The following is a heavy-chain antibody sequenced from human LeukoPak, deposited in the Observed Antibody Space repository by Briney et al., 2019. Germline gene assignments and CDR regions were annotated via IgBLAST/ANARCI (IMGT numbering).Heavy chain of an antibody. CDR2: ISYDGSNK. D-gene: IGHD2-15*01. Sequence: PGRSLRLSCAASGFTFSSYGIHWVRQAPGKGLEWVAVISYDGSNKYFADSVKGRFTISRDNSKNTLYLQMNSLRAEDTAVYYCAKDGGHCSGGSCYRFDYWGQGTLVTVSS. CDR1: GFTFSSYG. CDR3: AKDGGHCSGGSCYRFDY. V-gene: IGHV3-30*18. J-gene: IGHJ4*02.